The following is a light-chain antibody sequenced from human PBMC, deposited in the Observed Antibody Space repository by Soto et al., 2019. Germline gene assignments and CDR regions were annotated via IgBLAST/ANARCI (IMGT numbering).Light chain of an antibody. CDR3: QHYNNWTLIT. CDR2: GTS. V-gene: IGKV3-15*01. J-gene: IGKJ4*02. Sequence: EIVVTQSPATLSVSPGERATLSCRASQRISNTVAWYQQKRGQAPRLLIYGTSTRATGIPARFSGSGAGTEFSLTISSLQPEDFAVYSCQHYNNWTLITFGGGTKVEIK. CDR1: QRISNT.